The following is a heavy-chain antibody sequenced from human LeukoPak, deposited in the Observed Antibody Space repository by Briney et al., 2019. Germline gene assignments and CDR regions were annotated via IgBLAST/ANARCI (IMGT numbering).Heavy chain of an antibody. Sequence: GGSLRLSCAASGFTFNFYDMHWVRQAPGEGLEWVSSIGTAGDTHYPDSVKGRFTISRENAKNSFYLQMNTLGAGDTAVYYWARSPPDYAFWRGYYFDDWAREPWSPSPQ. V-gene: IGHV3-13*01. D-gene: IGHD3-3*01. J-gene: IGHJ4*02. CDR1: GFTFNFYD. CDR2: IGTAGDT. CDR3: ARSPPDYAFWRGYYFDD.